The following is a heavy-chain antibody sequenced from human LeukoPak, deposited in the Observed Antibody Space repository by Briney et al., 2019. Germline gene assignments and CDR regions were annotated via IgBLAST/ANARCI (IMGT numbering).Heavy chain of an antibody. CDR1: GFTFSSYA. V-gene: IGHV3-30-3*01. CDR3: ARERIAVAGYNWFDP. CDR2: ISYDRSNK. J-gene: IGHJ5*02. Sequence: PGGSLRLSCAASGFTFSSYAMHWVRQAPGKGLEWVAVISYDRSNKYYADSVKGRFTISRDNSKNTLYLQMNSLRAEDTAVYYCARERIAVAGYNWFDPWGQGTLVTVSS. D-gene: IGHD6-19*01.